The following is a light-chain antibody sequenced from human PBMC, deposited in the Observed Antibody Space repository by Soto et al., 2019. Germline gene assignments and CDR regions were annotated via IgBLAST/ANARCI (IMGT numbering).Light chain of an antibody. CDR1: SSDVGGQNY. CDR2: EVS. J-gene: IGLJ3*02. CDR3: SSTAGNNNLV. Sequence: QSVLTQSPSASGSPGQSVTISCTGSSSDVGGQNYVSWYQHHPGKAPKLIIYEVSKRPSGVPDRFSGSKSGNTASLTVSGLQAEDEAVYYCSSTAGNNNLVFGGGTKLTVL. V-gene: IGLV2-8*01.